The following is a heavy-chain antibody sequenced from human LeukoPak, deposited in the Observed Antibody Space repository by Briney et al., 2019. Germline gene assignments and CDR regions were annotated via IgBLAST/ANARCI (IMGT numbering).Heavy chain of an antibody. V-gene: IGHV4-31*03. D-gene: IGHD6-6*01. J-gene: IGHJ4*02. CDR1: GGSISSGGYY. CDR3: ARLVLEYSSSSDY. CDR2: IYYSGST. Sequence: SETLSLTCTVSGGSISSGGYYWSWIRQHPGKGLEWIGYIYYSGSTYYNPSLKSRVTISVDTSKNQFSLKLSSVTAADTAVYYCARLVLEYSSSSDYWGQGTLVTVSS.